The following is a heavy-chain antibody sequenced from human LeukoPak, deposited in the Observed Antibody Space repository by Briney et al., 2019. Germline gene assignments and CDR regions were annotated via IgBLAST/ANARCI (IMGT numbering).Heavy chain of an antibody. CDR2: INPNSGEK. CDR3: ARVLFNSGYDY. J-gene: IGHJ4*02. CDR1: GSTFTGAY. V-gene: IGHV1-2*02. D-gene: IGHD3-9*01. Sequence: ASVKVSCTTSGSTFTGAYMHWVRQAPGQGLEWMGWINPNSGEKKLAQKFQGRVTLIRDTAISTVYMDLGGLRSDDTAVYYCARVLFNSGYDYWGQGSLVTVSS.